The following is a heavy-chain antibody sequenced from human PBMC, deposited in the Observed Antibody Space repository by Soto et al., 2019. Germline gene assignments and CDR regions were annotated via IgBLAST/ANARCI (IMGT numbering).Heavy chain of an antibody. CDR3: ATSATAAATHS. CDR2: IYYSGST. CDR1: GGSISSYY. Sequence: SETLSLTCTVSGGSISSYYWSWIRQPPGKGLEWIGYIYYSGSTNYNPSLKSRVTISVDTSKNQFSLKLSSVTAADTAVYYCATSATAAATHSWGHATLVTVPP. J-gene: IGHJ5*01. D-gene: IGHD6-13*01. V-gene: IGHV4-59*08.